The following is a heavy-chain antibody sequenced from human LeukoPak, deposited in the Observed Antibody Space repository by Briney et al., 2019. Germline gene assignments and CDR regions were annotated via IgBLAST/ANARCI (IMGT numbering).Heavy chain of an antibody. V-gene: IGHV3-7*03. J-gene: IGHJ4*02. CDR1: GFTFSSYW. CDR3: ARDPSPNRYGYPAFDY. CDR2: IKQDGREK. D-gene: IGHD5-18*01. Sequence: PGGSLRLSCAASGFTFSSYWMSWVRQAPGKGGEGVANIKQDGREKYYVDTVKGRFTISRDNAKNSLYLQMNSLRAEDTAVYYCARDPSPNRYGYPAFDYWGQGTLVTVSS.